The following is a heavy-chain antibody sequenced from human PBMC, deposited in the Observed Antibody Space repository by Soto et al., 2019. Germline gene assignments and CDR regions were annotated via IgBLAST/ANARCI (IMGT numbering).Heavy chain of an antibody. CDR3: AKDHDCWSSGPFDY. Sequence: GGSLRLSCAASGFTFSSYGMHWVRQAPGKGLEWVAVISYDGSNKYYADSVKGRFTISRDNSKNTLYLQMNTLRAEDTAVYYCAKDHDCWSSGPFDYWGQGTLVTVSS. J-gene: IGHJ4*02. CDR1: GFTFSSYG. D-gene: IGHD3-3*01. CDR2: ISYDGSNK. V-gene: IGHV3-30*18.